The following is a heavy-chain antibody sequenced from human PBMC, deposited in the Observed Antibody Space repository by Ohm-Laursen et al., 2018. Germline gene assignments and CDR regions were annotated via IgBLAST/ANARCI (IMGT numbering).Heavy chain of an antibody. D-gene: IGHD1-1*01. CDR2: ISTRGGTM. J-gene: IGHJ6*02. Sequence: SLRLSCAASGFTFSSYWMSWVRQAPGKGLEWVSSISTRGGTMYYADSVKGRFTISRDNAKNSVYLQMKSLRAEDTAVYYCARDVEPTYYYYGLDVWGQGTTVTVSS. V-gene: IGHV3-11*01. CDR1: GFTFSSYW. CDR3: ARDVEPTYYYYGLDV.